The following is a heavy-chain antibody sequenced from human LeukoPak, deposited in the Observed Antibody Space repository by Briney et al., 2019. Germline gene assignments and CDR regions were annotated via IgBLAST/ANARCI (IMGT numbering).Heavy chain of an antibody. J-gene: IGHJ4*02. Sequence: SETLSLTCTVSGGSISSYYWSWIRQPPGKGLEWIGYIYYSGSTNYNPSLKSRVTISVDTSKNQFSLKLSSVTAADTAVYYCAGGGGCGELFEYQIDYWGQGTLVTVSS. D-gene: IGHD3-10*01. CDR3: AGGGGCGELFEYQIDY. V-gene: IGHV4-59*01. CDR2: IYYSGST. CDR1: GGSISSYY.